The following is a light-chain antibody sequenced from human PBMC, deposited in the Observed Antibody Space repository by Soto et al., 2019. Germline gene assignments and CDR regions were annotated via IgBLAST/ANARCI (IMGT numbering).Light chain of an antibody. CDR2: KAS. J-gene: IGKJ1*01. Sequence: DIQMTQSPSTLSASVGDRVAITCGASQSISSWLAWYQQKPGKAPKLLIYKASSLESGVPSRFSGSGSGTEFTLTISSLQPDDFATYYCQQYNSYSRTFGQGTKV. CDR3: QQYNSYSRT. V-gene: IGKV1-5*03. CDR1: QSISSW.